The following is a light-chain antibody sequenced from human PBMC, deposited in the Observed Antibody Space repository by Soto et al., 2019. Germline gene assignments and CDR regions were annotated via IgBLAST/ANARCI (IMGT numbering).Light chain of an antibody. V-gene: IGLV2-11*01. J-gene: IGLJ1*01. CDR1: NRDVAVYNY. CDR3: FSYAVNYNFV. CDR2: DVS. Sequence: QSALTQPRSVSGSPGQTVTIYCTGSNRDVAVYNYVSWYQQHPGKAPKLMMYDVSTRPSGVPDRFSGSKSANTASLTISGLQAEDESEYYCFSYAVNYNFVFGTGTKLTVL.